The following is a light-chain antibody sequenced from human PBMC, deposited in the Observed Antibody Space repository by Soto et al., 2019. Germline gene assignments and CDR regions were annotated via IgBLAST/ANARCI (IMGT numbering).Light chain of an antibody. J-gene: IGKJ1*01. CDR2: GAS. Sequence: EIVLTQYPVILSVSPGETATLSCRASQSISSNVAWYQQKPGQTPRLLIYGASSRATGIPDRFSGSGSGTDFTLTISRLEPEDFAVYYCQQYGSWTFGQGTKVDIK. V-gene: IGKV3-20*01. CDR3: QQYGSWT. CDR1: QSISSN.